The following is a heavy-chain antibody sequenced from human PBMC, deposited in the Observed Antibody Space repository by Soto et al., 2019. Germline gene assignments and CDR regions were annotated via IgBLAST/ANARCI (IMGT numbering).Heavy chain of an antibody. CDR3: ARRSVGDDFWSGYYKYYYYGMDV. V-gene: IGHV1-8*01. CDR1: GYTFTSYD. Sequence: AASVKVSCKASGYTFTSYDINWVRQATGQGLEWMGWMNPNSGNTGYAQKFQGRVTMTRNTSISTAYMELSSLRYEDTAVYYCARRSVGDDFWSGYYKYYYYGMDVWGQGTTVTVSS. D-gene: IGHD3-3*01. CDR2: MNPNSGNT. J-gene: IGHJ6*02.